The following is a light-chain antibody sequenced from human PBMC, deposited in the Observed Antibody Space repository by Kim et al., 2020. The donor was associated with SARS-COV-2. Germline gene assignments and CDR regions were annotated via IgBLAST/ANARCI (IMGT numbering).Light chain of an antibody. CDR3: AAWDDSLKAVV. CDR2: NNN. Sequence: GQRVASSGSGRSSNIGSNTVNWYQQFPGTAPKLLIYNNNQRPSGVPDRFSGSKSGTSASLAISGLQSEDEADYYCAAWDDSLKAVVFGGGTKVTVL. CDR1: SSNIGSNT. J-gene: IGLJ2*01. V-gene: IGLV1-44*01.